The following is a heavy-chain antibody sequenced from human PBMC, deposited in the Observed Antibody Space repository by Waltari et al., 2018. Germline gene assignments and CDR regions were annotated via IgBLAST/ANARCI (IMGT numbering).Heavy chain of an antibody. V-gene: IGHV4-61*09. CDR1: GGSISSGSYY. D-gene: IGHD3-10*01. CDR2: IYTSGST. CDR3: ARMVAAPGGTAAFDI. Sequence: QVQLQESGPGLVKPSQTLSLTCTVSGGSISSGSYYWSWIRQPAGKGLEWIGYIYTSGSTNYNPSLKSRVTISVDTSKNQFSLKLSSVTAADTAVYYCARMVAAPGGTAAFDIWGQGTMVTVSS. J-gene: IGHJ3*02.